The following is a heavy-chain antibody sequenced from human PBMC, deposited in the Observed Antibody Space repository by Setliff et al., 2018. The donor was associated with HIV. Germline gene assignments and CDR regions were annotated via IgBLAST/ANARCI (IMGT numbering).Heavy chain of an antibody. CDR3: ARVRSNGWEEPDY. CDR2: ISSGSSTI. Sequence: GGSLRLSCVVSGLTFRNFGMTWVRQAPGEGLEWLAKISSGSSTIYYADSVKGRFTISRDNAQNSLYLQMNNLRAEDTAVYFCARVRSNGWEEPDYWGQGTLVTVSS. V-gene: IGHV3-48*01. J-gene: IGHJ4*02. D-gene: IGHD6-19*01. CDR1: GLTFRNFG.